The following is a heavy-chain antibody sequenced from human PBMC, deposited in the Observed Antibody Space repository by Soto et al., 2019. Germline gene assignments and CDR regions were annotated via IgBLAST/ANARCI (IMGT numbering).Heavy chain of an antibody. CDR2: LWYDGSNQ. CDR1: GFSFSSYA. J-gene: IGHJ4*02. V-gene: IGHV3-33*01. D-gene: IGHD3-3*01. CDR3: ARDITDFWSGYLY. Sequence: QVQLVESGGGVVQPGTSLRLSCAASGFSFSSYAMHWVRQAPGKGLGWVAALWYDGSNQNYAESVKGRFTSSRDNSKRTVYLRMNSLKAEETAVYYCARDITDFWSGYLYWGQGTLVTVSS.